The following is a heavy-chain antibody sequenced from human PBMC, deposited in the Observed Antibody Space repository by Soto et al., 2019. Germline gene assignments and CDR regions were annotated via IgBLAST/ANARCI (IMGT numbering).Heavy chain of an antibody. V-gene: IGHV1-18*01. D-gene: IGHD3-10*01. CDR3: ARGMYGSGSYYLGDAFDM. CDR1: GYTFTSYG. CDR2: ISTYNGNT. Sequence: GASVKVSCKASGYTFTSYGISWVRQAPGQGLEWMGWISTYNGNTNYAQKLQGRVAMTTDTSTSTAYMELRSLRSDDTAVYYCARGMYGSGSYYLGDAFDMWGQGTMVTVSS. J-gene: IGHJ3*02.